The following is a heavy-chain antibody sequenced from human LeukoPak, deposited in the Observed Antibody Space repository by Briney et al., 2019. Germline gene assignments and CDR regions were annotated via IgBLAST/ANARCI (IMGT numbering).Heavy chain of an antibody. Sequence: PSETLSLTCTVSGSSISSYYWSWIRQPPGKGLECIGYFYYSGSTNYNPSLKSRVTISVDTSKNQFSLKLSSVTAADTAVYYCARGGIAVPGMRYYFDYWGQGTLVTVSS. J-gene: IGHJ4*02. V-gene: IGHV4-59*01. CDR2: FYYSGST. CDR3: ARGGIAVPGMRYYFDY. D-gene: IGHD6-19*01. CDR1: GSSISSYY.